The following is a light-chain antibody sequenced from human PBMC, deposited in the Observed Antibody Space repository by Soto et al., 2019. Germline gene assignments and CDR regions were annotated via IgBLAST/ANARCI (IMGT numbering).Light chain of an antibody. Sequence: EIVLTQSPGTLSLSPGERATLSCRASQSVSSYYLAWYQQKPGQAPRLLIYAASSRATGIPDRFSGGGSGTDFTLTISRLEPDDIAVYYCQQSGSLPWTCGQGNKVEIK. CDR1: QSVSSYY. CDR3: QQSGSLPWT. V-gene: IGKV3-20*01. J-gene: IGKJ1*01. CDR2: AAS.